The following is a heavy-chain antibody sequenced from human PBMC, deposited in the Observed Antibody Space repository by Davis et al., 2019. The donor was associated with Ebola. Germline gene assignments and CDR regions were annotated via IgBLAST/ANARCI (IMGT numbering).Heavy chain of an antibody. CDR3: AKAYWAYGDYGWYFDL. Sequence: GESLKISCAASGFTFSGYSMSWVRQAPGKGLVWVSRINSDGSSTSYADSVKGRFTISRDNSKNTLYLQMNSLRAEDTAVYYCAKAYWAYGDYGWYFDLWGRGTLVTVSS. CDR2: INSDGSST. D-gene: IGHD4-17*01. V-gene: IGHV3-74*01. J-gene: IGHJ2*01. CDR1: GFTFSGYS.